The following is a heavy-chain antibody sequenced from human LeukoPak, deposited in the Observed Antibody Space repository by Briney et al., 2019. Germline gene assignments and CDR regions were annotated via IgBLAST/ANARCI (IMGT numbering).Heavy chain of an antibody. J-gene: IGHJ4*02. Sequence: GGSLRLSCAASGFTFDDYGMSWVRQAPGKGLEWVSGINWNGGSTGYADSVKGRFTISRDNAKNSLYLQMNSLRAEDTALYYCARESGYSYGYYFDYWGQGTLVIVSS. CDR2: INWNGGST. CDR3: ARESGYSYGYYFDY. D-gene: IGHD5-18*01. CDR1: GFTFDDYG. V-gene: IGHV3-20*04.